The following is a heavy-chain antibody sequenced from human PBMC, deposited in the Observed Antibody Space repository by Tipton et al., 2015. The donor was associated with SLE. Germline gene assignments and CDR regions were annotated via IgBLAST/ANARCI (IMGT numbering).Heavy chain of an antibody. J-gene: IGHJ3*02. Sequence: GLVKPSQTLSLTCAVSGHSISSGYYWGWMRQPPGKGLEWIGSIYHSGSTYANPSFKRRLRISVDTSKNQFSLTLRSVTAADTAVYYCVTSPPTVRSRRDDAFAIWGQGTVVTVS. CDR3: VTSPPTVRSRRDDAFAI. D-gene: IGHD6-6*01. CDR2: IYHSGST. CDR1: GHSISSGYY. V-gene: IGHV4-38-2*01.